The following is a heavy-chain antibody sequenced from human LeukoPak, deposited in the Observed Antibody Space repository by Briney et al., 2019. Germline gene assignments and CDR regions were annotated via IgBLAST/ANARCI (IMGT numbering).Heavy chain of an antibody. CDR1: GGSISSYY. CDR2: IYYSGST. V-gene: IGHV4-59*01. J-gene: IGHJ4*02. CDR3: ARAPLYYDSSGGFDY. D-gene: IGHD3-22*01. Sequence: PSETLSLTCSVSGGSISSYYWSWIRQPPGKELEWIGYIYYSGSTNYNPSLKSRVTISVDTSKDQFSLKLTSVTAADTAVYYCARAPLYYDSSGGFDYWGQGTLVTVSS.